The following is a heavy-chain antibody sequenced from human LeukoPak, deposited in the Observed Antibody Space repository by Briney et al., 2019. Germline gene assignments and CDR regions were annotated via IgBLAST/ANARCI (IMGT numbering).Heavy chain of an antibody. J-gene: IGHJ6*02. V-gene: IGHV4-30-4*01. CDR1: GGSISSGDYY. CDR2: IYYSGST. Sequence: SETLSLTCTVSGGSISSGDYYWSWIRQPPGKGLEWIGYIYYSGSTYYNPSLKSRVTISVDTSKNQFSLKLSSVTAADTAVYYCARVGLGGSGSYSPFHYCYYGMDVWGQGTTVTVSS. D-gene: IGHD3-10*01. CDR3: ARVGLGGSGSYSPFHYCYYGMDV.